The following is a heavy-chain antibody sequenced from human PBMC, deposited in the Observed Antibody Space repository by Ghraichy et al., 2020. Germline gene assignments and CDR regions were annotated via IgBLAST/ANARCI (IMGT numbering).Heavy chain of an antibody. J-gene: IGHJ6*02. D-gene: IGHD2-2*01. CDR2: ISGSGGST. V-gene: IGHV3-23*01. CDR3: AKLFPRIVVVPAAGMDV. Sequence: LSLTCAASRFNFSNYAMTWVHQAPGKGLEWVSAISGSGGSTYYADSGKGRFTISRDNSKNTLYLQMNSLRAEDTAVYYCAKLFPRIVVVPAAGMDVWGQGTTVTVSS. CDR1: RFNFSNYA.